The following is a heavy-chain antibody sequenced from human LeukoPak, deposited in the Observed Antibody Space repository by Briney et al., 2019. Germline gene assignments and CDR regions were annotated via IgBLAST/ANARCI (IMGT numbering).Heavy chain of an antibody. CDR1: GVTFSSNW. CDR2: IKQDGSEK. CDR3: ARGLDGYNLRY. Sequence: GGSLRLSCVASGVTFSSNWMSWVRQAPGKGLEWVASIKQDGSEKYYLDSVKGRFTISRDNGKNSLYLRMNSLRAEDTAVYYCARGLDGYNLRYWGQGTLVTVSS. V-gene: IGHV3-7*01. J-gene: IGHJ4*02. D-gene: IGHD5-24*01.